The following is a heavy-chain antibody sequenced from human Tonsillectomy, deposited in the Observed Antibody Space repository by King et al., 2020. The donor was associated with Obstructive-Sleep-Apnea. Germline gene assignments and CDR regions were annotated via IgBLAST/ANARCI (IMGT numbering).Heavy chain of an antibody. V-gene: IGHV3-30*02. CDR1: GFTFSTYG. CDR3: AKVRDIVVVVAATNFDY. J-gene: IGHJ4*02. CDR2: IRFDGSNQ. D-gene: IGHD2-15*01. Sequence: QVQLVESGGGVVQPGGSLRLSCAASGFTFSTYGMHWVRQAPGKGLEWVAFIRFDGSNQYYADSVKGRFTISRDNSRNTLYRQMNSLRTEDTAVYYCAKVRDIVVVVAATNFDYWGQGTLVTVSS.